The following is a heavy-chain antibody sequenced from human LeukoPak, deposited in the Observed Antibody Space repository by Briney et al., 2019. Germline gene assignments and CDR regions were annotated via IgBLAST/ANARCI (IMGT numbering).Heavy chain of an antibody. J-gene: IGHJ4*02. CDR1: GYSFISYW. CDR2: IYPGDSDT. V-gene: IGHV5-51*01. CDR3: ARREGFLEWLFDPFFDY. Sequence: GESLKISCKGSGYSFISYWIGWVRQMPGKGLEWMGIIYPGDSDTRYSPSFEGQVTISADKSTSTAYLQWSSLKASDTAMYYCARREGFLEWLFDPFFDYWGQGTLDTVSS. D-gene: IGHD3-3*01.